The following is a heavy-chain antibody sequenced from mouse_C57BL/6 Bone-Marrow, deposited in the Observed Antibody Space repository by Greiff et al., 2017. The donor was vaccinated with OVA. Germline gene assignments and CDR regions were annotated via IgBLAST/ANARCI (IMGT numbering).Heavy chain of an antibody. J-gene: IGHJ3*01. V-gene: IGHV14-4*01. D-gene: IGHD3-2*02. CDR2: IDPENGDT. CDR1: GFNIKDYY. Sequence: VQLQQSGAELVRPGASVKLSCTASGFNIKDYYMHWVKQRPEQGLEWIGWIDPENGDTDYASKFQGKATITADTSSTTAYLQLSSLTSEDTAVYYCTNRQLRLRKAYWGQGTLVTVSA. CDR3: TNRQLRLRKAY.